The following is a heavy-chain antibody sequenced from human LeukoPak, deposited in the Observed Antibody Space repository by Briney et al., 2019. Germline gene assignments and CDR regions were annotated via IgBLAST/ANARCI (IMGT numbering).Heavy chain of an antibody. CDR3: ARDRSPYGSSWFDY. Sequence: GGSLRLSCAASGFTFSSYAMHWVRQAPGKGLEWVAVISYDGSNKYYADSVKGRFTISRDNSKNTLYLQMNSLRAEDTVVYYCARDRSPYGSSWFDYWGQGTLVTVSS. CDR1: GFTFSSYA. CDR2: ISYDGSNK. J-gene: IGHJ4*02. D-gene: IGHD6-13*01. V-gene: IGHV3-30-3*01.